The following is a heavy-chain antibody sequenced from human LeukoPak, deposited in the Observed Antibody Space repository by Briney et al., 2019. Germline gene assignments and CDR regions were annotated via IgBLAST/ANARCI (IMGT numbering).Heavy chain of an antibody. V-gene: IGHV2-5*01. J-gene: IGHJ3*02. D-gene: IGHD3-3*01. CDR3: AHRRWREDFWSGYSNAFDI. CDR2: IYWNDDK. CDR1: GFSLSTSGVG. Sequence: SGPTLVKPTQTLTLTCTFSGFSLSTSGVGVGWIRQPPGKALEWLALIYWNDDKRYSPSLKSRLTITKDTSKNQVVLTMTNMDPADTATYYCAHRRWREDFWSGYSNAFDIWGQGTMVTVSS.